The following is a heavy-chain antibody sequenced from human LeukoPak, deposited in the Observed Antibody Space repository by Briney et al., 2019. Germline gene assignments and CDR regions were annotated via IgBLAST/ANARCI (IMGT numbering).Heavy chain of an antibody. V-gene: IGHV1-18*01. CDR3: ARDWELVAAAGIFDY. Sequence: GASVKVSCKASGYTFTSYGISWVGQAPGQGLEWMGWISAYNGNTNYAQKLQGRVTMTTDTSTSTAYMELRSLRSDDTAVYYCARDWELVAAAGIFDYWGQGTLVTVSS. D-gene: IGHD6-13*01. CDR1: GYTFTSYG. CDR2: ISAYNGNT. J-gene: IGHJ4*02.